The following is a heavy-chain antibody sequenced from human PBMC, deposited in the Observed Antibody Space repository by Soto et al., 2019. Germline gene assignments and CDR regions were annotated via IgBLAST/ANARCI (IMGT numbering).Heavy chain of an antibody. Sequence: PGESLKISCKGSGYSFTSYWIGWVRQMPGKGLEWMGIIYPGDSDTRYSPSFQGQVTISADKSISTAYLQWSSLKASDTAMYYCASPASVWGDPHYGMDVWGQGTTVTVSS. D-gene: IGHD3-16*01. CDR1: GYSFTSYW. V-gene: IGHV5-51*01. CDR3: ASPASVWGDPHYGMDV. J-gene: IGHJ6*02. CDR2: IYPGDSDT.